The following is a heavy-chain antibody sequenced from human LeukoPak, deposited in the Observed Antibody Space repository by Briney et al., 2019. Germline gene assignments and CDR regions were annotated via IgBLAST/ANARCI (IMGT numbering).Heavy chain of an antibody. Sequence: SETLSLTCSVSGDSISGYYWSWIRQPPGKGLEWIGYIYYSGSTNYNPSLKSRVTISVDTSKNQFSLKLSSVAAADTAVYYCAREIEGSGYDYWGQGTLVTVSS. V-gene: IGHV4-59*01. J-gene: IGHJ4*02. CDR2: IYYSGST. CDR1: GDSISGYY. CDR3: AREIEGSGYDY. D-gene: IGHD3-22*01.